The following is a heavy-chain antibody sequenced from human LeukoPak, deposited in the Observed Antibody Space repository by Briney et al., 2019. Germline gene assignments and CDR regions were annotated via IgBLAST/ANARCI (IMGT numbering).Heavy chain of an antibody. CDR3: ARDRWELRHDAFDI. J-gene: IGHJ3*02. V-gene: IGHV3-11*01. CDR2: ISSSGSTI. Sequence: GGSLRLSCAASGFTFSDYYMSWIRQAPGKGLEWVSYISSSGSTIYYADSVKGRFTISRDNAKNSLYLQMNSLRAEDTAVYYCARDRWELRHDAFDIWGQGTMVTVSS. D-gene: IGHD1-26*01. CDR1: GFTFSDYY.